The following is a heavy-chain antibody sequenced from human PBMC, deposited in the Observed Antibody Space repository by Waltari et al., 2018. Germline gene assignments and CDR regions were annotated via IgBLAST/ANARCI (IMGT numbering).Heavy chain of an antibody. V-gene: IGHV4-34*01. CDR1: GGSFSGYY. CDR3: ARGPHCSGGSCREYYYYYYYMDV. CDR2: INHRGST. J-gene: IGHJ6*03. D-gene: IGHD2-15*01. Sequence: QVQLPQWGAGLLKPSETLSLTCAVYGGSFSGYYWSWIRQPPWKGLGWIGEINHRGSTNYNPSLKSRVTISVDTSKNQFSRKLSSVTAADTAVYYCARGPHCSGGSCREYYYYYYYMDVWGKGTTVTVSS.